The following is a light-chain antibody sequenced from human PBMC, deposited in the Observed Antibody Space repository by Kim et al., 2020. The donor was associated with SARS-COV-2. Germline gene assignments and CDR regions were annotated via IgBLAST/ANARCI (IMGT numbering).Light chain of an antibody. CDR1: NIGSKS. CDR3: QVWDTSSDHVV. CDR2: YDT. J-gene: IGLJ2*01. Sequence: APGKQARITCEGNNIGSKSMHWYQQKPGQAPVLVIYYDTDRPSGIPERFSGSNSGNTATLTISRVEAGDEADYYCQVWDTSSDHVVFGGGTQLTVL. V-gene: IGLV3-21*04.